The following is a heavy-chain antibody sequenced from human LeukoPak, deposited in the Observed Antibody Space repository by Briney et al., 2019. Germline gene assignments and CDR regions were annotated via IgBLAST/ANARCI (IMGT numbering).Heavy chain of an antibody. J-gene: IGHJ4*02. D-gene: IGHD4-17*01. CDR1: GGSISSGSYY. Sequence: PSQTLSLTCTVSGGSISSGSYYWSWIRQPAGKGLEWIGRIYTSGSTNYNPSLKSRVTISVDTSKNQFSLKLSSVTAADTAVYYCARERVYGDYLEGGYWGQGTLVTVSS. V-gene: IGHV4-61*02. CDR3: ARERVYGDYLEGGY. CDR2: IYTSGST.